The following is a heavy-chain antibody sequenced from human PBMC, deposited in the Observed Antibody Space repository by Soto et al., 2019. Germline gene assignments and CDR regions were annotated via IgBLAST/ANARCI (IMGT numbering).Heavy chain of an antibody. CDR2: INPGNGNT. J-gene: IGHJ4*02. CDR3: ARAMYYSGGSGSYYDY. CDR1: GYTFINYG. Sequence: ASVKVSCKASGYTFINYGLQWVRQAPGQRLEWMGWINPGNGNTKYSRNFQGRVTITRDTSASTAYMELSSLRSEDTAVYYCARAMYYSGGSGSYYDYWGQGTLVTVSS. D-gene: IGHD3-10*01. V-gene: IGHV1-3*01.